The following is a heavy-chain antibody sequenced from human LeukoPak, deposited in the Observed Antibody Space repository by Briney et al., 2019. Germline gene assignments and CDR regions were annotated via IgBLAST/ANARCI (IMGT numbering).Heavy chain of an antibody. D-gene: IGHD1-26*01. J-gene: IGHJ4*02. CDR2: ITDDATT. V-gene: IGHV3-74*03. CDR1: GFTFSSAW. CDR3: VRDRVGPDY. Sequence: GGSLRLSCAASGFTFSSAWMHWVRHAPGTGLVWVSRITDDATTTYADSVKGRFTISRDNAKNILYLQMNSLRAEDTAVYYCVRDRVGPDYWGQGTLVTVSS.